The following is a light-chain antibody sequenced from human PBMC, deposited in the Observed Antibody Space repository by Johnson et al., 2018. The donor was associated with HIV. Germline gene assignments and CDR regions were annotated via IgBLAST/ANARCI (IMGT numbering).Light chain of an antibody. CDR2: ENN. V-gene: IGLV1-51*02. J-gene: IGLJ1*01. CDR1: SSNIGNNY. CDR3: ATWDRSLSAGGV. Sequence: QSVLTQPPSVSAAPGQKVTISCSGSSSNIGNNYVSWYQQLPGTAPKLLIYENNKRPSGIPDRFSGSKFGTSATLGITGLQTGDEADYYCATWDRSLSAGGVFGTGTKFTVL.